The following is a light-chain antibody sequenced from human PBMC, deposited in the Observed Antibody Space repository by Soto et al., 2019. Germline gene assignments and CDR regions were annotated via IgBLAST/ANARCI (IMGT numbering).Light chain of an antibody. CDR3: QQNYSLPIT. Sequence: DIHMSQSPSSLSASVGDGVTITCRTSQTITTSLNWYRQKPGKAPDLLIYAASSLQSGIPSRFGGRGSGTDFTLTITGLQPEDFATYYCQQNYSLPITFGQGTRLEI. CDR2: AAS. J-gene: IGKJ5*01. CDR1: QTITTS. V-gene: IGKV1-39*01.